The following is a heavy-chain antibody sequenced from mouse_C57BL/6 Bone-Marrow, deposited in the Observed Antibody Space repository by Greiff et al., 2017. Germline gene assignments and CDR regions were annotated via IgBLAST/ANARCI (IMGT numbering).Heavy chain of an antibody. CDR2: IDPSASYT. J-gene: IGHJ2*01. V-gene: IGHV1-59*01. D-gene: IGHD1-1*01. CDR3: ANEYGIDY. Sequence: QVQLQQPGAELVRPGTSVKLSFKASGYTFTSYWMHWVKQRPGQGLEWIGVIDPSASYTNYNQKFKGKATLTVDTSSSTANMQLSSLTSEDSAVNYCANEYGIDYWGQGTTLTVSS. CDR1: GYTFTSYW.